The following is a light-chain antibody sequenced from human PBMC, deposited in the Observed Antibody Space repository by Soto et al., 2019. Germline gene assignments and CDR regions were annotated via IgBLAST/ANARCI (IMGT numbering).Light chain of an antibody. Sequence: QSVLTQPPSVSAAPGQKVTISCSGSSSNIGNNFVSWYQHLPGTAPKLLIYDNDKRPSGIPDRFSGSKSGTSATLGITGLQTGDEADYYCATCDSSLSAAYVFGTGTKLTVL. CDR2: DND. V-gene: IGLV1-51*01. CDR3: ATCDSSLSAAYV. J-gene: IGLJ1*01. CDR1: SSNIGNNF.